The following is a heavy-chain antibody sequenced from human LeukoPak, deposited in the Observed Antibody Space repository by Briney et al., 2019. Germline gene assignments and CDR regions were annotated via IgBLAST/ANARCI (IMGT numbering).Heavy chain of an antibody. D-gene: IGHD5-18*01. V-gene: IGHV3-23*01. J-gene: IGHJ4*02. Sequence: GGSLRLSCVASGVTLSNYAMSWARQAPGKGLEWVSGISSGGSGGNTYYADSVKGRFTISRDNSRNMLYLQMNSLRAEDTAVYYCAGDVNSYAHCGHWGQGTLVTVSS. CDR1: GVTLSNYA. CDR3: AGDVNSYAHCGH. CDR2: ISSGGSGGNT.